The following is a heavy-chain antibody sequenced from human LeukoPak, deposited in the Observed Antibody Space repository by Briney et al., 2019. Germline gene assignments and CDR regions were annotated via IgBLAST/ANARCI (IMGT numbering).Heavy chain of an antibody. V-gene: IGHV3-21*01. Sequence: GGSLRLSCAASGFTFSSYSMNWVRQAPGKGLEWVLSISSSSSYIYYADSVKGRFTISRDNAKNSLYLQMNSLRAEDTAVYYCARERGYNWNDPFFDYWGQGTLVTVSS. CDR2: ISSSSSYI. CDR1: GFTFSSYS. D-gene: IGHD1-20*01. CDR3: ARERGYNWNDPFFDY. J-gene: IGHJ4*02.